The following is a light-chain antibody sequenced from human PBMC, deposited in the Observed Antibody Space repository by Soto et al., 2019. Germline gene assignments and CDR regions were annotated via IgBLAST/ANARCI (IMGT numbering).Light chain of an antibody. V-gene: IGKV1-5*01. J-gene: IGKJ2*01. CDR1: QTIRTS. Sequence: DIQMTQSPSALSASVGDRVTITCRASQTIRTSLAWYQQKPGTAPKLLIFDGSNLESGVPSRFSGSGSGTEFTLTISRLQPDDFATYYCQQYDYYLSTFGQGTKLEIK. CDR3: QQYDYYLST. CDR2: DGS.